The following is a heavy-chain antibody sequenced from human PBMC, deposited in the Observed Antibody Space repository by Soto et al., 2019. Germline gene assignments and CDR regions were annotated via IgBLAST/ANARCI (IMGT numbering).Heavy chain of an antibody. CDR2: IWYDGSNK. D-gene: IGHD6-13*01. CDR3: ARDRRSSSWTTYYYYYYGMDV. CDR1: GFTFSSYG. Sequence: GGSLRLSCAASGFTFSSYGMHWVRQAPGKGLEWVAVIWYDGSNKYYAGSVKGRFTISRDNSKNTLYLQMSSLRAEDTAVYYCARDRRSSSWTTYYYYYYGMDVWGQGTTVTVSS. V-gene: IGHV3-33*01. J-gene: IGHJ6*02.